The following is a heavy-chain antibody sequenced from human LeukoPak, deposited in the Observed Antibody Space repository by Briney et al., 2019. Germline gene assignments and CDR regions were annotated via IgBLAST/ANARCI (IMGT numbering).Heavy chain of an antibody. CDR2: INHSGST. D-gene: IGHD3-3*01. Sequence: SETLSLTCTVSGGSISSSSYYWGWIRQPPGKGLEWIGEINHSGSTNYNPSLKSRVTISVDTSKNQFSLKLSSVTAADTAVYYCARKNVDFWSGFPPGGWFDPWGQGTLVTVSS. V-gene: IGHV4-39*07. CDR1: GGSISSSSYY. J-gene: IGHJ5*02. CDR3: ARKNVDFWSGFPPGGWFDP.